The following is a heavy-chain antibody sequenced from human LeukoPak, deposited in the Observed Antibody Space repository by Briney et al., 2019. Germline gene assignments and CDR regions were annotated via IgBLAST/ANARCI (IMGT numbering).Heavy chain of an antibody. CDR2: INYSGST. CDR1: SESFSGYF. V-gene: IGHV4-34*01. Sequence: PSETLSLTCAIYSESFSGYFWSWIRQPPGKGLEWIGEINYSGSTNYNPSLKSRVTISVDTSKNQFSLKLSSVTAADTAVYYCACFPLNESYPPFDYWGQGTLVTVSS. D-gene: IGHD1-26*01. J-gene: IGHJ4*02. CDR3: ACFPLNESYPPFDY.